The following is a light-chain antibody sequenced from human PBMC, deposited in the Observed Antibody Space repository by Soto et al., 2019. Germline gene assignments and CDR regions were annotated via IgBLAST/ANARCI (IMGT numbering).Light chain of an antibody. Sequence: QSVLTQPPSVSGAPGQRVTISCTGSSSNIGAGYDVHWYQQLPGTAPKLLIYGNSNRPSGVPDRFSGSKSGTSASLAITGLQAEDDAHYYCQSYDTRLSAYVFATGTKLTVL. CDR2: GNS. J-gene: IGLJ1*01. CDR3: QSYDTRLSAYV. V-gene: IGLV1-40*01. CDR1: SSNIGAGYD.